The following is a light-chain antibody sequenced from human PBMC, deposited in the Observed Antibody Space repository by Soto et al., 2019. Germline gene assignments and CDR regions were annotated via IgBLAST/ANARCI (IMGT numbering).Light chain of an antibody. J-gene: IGLJ2*01. CDR1: SRDVGAYNY. Sequence: QSALTQPRSVSGSPGQSVTISCTGTSRDVGAYNYVSWYQQHPGKAPKLIIYDVSKWPSGVPDRFSGSKSGNTASLTISGLQAEDEADYYCCSSAGSSTVILGGGTQLTVL. CDR2: DVS. V-gene: IGLV2-11*01. CDR3: CSSAGSSTVI.